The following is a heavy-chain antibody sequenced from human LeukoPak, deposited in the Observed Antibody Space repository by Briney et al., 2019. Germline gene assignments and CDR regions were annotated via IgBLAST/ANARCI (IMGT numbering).Heavy chain of an antibody. CDR1: GFTFSSYG. Sequence: GGSLRLSCAASGFTFSSYGMSWVRQAPGKGLEWVSAISGSGGSTYYADSVKGRFTISRDNAKNSLYLQMNSLRAEDTAVYYCAELGITMIGGVWGKGTTVTIPS. D-gene: IGHD3-10*02. CDR3: AELGITMIGGV. J-gene: IGHJ6*04. V-gene: IGHV3-23*01. CDR2: ISGSGGST.